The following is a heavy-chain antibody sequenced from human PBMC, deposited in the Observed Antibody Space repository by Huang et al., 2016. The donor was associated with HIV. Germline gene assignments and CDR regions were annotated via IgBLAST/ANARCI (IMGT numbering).Heavy chain of an antibody. V-gene: IGHV1-18*01. Sequence: QVHLVQSGAEVKKPGASVKVSCKASGYTFTTYGLNWVRQAPGQGLEWMGGISTHNGDTRYTENFQGRVTMSTDTSTSTAFLEVRSLRSDDTAVYYCARDVFHSSDLPSPDASDIWGQGTMVTVSS. J-gene: IGHJ3*02. CDR3: ARDVFHSSDLPSPDASDI. D-gene: IGHD3-22*01. CDR2: ISTHNGDT. CDR1: GYTFTTYG.